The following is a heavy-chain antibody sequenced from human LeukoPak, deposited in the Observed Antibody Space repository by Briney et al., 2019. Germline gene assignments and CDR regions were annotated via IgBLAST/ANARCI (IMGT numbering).Heavy chain of an antibody. CDR2: ISAYNGNT. CDR1: GYTFTNYG. V-gene: IGHV1-18*01. CDR3: ARSPGTTGGDFAY. Sequence: ASVKVSRKAAGYTFTNYGISWVRQAPGQGLEWMGWISAYNGNTHYAQKLQGRVTLTTDTSTSTAYMELRSLRFDDTAVYYCARSPGTTGGDFAYWSQGTLVTVSS. D-gene: IGHD1-7*01. J-gene: IGHJ4*02.